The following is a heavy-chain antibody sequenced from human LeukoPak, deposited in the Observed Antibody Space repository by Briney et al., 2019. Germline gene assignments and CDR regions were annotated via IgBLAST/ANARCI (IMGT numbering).Heavy chain of an antibody. J-gene: IGHJ4*02. Sequence: ASVKVSSKISGHTLAELSMHWVRQGPGKGLDWMGGFDPESGKTIYAEKFQGRVSMTEDTSTDTAYMELNSLSSEDTAIYYCATNTYNGYAIDSWGQGTLVTVSS. CDR2: FDPESGKT. CDR3: ATNTYNGYAIDS. CDR1: GHTLAELS. D-gene: IGHD5-12*01. V-gene: IGHV1-24*01.